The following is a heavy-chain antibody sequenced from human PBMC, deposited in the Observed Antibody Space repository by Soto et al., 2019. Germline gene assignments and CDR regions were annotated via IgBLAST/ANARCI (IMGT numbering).Heavy chain of an antibody. V-gene: IGHV3-30*18. CDR1: GFTFSSYG. Sequence: QVQLVESGGGVVQPGRSLRLSCAASGFTFSSYGMHWVRQAPGKWLEWVAVISYDGSNKYYADSVKGRFTISRDNSKNTLYLQMNSLRAEDTAVYYCAKDRSGSYLHYYYGMDVWGQGTTVTVSS. CDR2: ISYDGSNK. D-gene: IGHD1-26*01. J-gene: IGHJ6*02. CDR3: AKDRSGSYLHYYYGMDV.